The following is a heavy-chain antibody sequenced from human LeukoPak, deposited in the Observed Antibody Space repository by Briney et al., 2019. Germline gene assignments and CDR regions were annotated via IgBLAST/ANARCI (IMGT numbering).Heavy chain of an antibody. CDR3: AKDPYCSSTSCYTVPD. CDR1: GFTFSSDA. Sequence: QPGGSLRLSCAASGFTFSSDAMSWVRQAPGKGLEWVSGISGNGGSTYYADSVKGRFTISRDNSKNTLYLQMNSLRAEDTAVYYCAKDPYCSSTSCYTVPDWGQGTLVTVSS. V-gene: IGHV3-23*01. D-gene: IGHD2-2*02. CDR2: ISGNGGST. J-gene: IGHJ4*02.